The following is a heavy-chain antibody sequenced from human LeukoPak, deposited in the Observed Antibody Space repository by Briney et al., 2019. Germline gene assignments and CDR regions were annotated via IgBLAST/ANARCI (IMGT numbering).Heavy chain of an antibody. CDR1: GFTFSNYT. CDR3: ARVAFLGKWSIPFDS. CDR2: ISYDGNNK. D-gene: IGHD3-16*01. Sequence: PGGSLRLSCAASGFTFSNYTMHWVRQAPGKGLEWVAVISYDGNNKYYADSVKGRFTISRDNSKNTLYLQMNNLRAEDTAVYFCARVAFLGKWSIPFDSWGQGTLVTVSS. V-gene: IGHV3-30*01. J-gene: IGHJ4*02.